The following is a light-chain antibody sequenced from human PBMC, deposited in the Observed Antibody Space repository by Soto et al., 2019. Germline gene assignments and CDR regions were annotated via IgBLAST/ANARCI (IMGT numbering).Light chain of an antibody. V-gene: IGKV3-20*01. CDR1: QSVSNNY. CDR3: QQLNSYPRT. CDR2: GAS. J-gene: IGKJ5*01. Sequence: EIVLTQSPGTLSLSPGERATLYFSASQSVSNNYLAWYQQKPGQAPRLLIYGASNRATGIPDRFSGSGSGTDFTLTVSRLEPEDFATYYCQQLNSYPRTFGQGTRLEIK.